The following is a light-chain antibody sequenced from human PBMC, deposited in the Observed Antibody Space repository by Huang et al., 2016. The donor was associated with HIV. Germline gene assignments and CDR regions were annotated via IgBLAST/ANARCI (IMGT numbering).Light chain of an antibody. J-gene: IGKJ1*01. CDR1: QSVGSF. Sequence: DIQMTQSPSSLSASVGDRVTITCRASQSVGSFLTWYQQRPGTAPKLLIYDTSTLEGGVPSRFSGSGSGTDFTLTISSLQPEDFATYYCQQSSAAPWTFGQGTKVEIK. CDR3: QQSSAAPWT. CDR2: DTS. V-gene: IGKV1-39*01.